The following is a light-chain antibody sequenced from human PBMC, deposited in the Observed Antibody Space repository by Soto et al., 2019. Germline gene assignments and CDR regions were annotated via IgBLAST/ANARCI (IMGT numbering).Light chain of an antibody. CDR2: LNGDGSH. Sequence: QSVLTQSPSASASLGASVKLTCTLSSGHSRYVIAWHQQQPGKGPRFLMKLNGDGSHYKGDGIPDRFSGSTSGAERYLTISSLQSEDEADYYCQTWDTGIRVFGGGTKLTVL. CDR1: SGHSRYV. CDR3: QTWDTGIRV. J-gene: IGLJ3*02. V-gene: IGLV4-69*01.